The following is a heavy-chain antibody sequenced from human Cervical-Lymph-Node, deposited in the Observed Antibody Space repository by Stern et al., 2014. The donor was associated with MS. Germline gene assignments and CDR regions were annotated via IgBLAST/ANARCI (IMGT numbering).Heavy chain of an antibody. CDR3: ARDRTYYSFDY. V-gene: IGHV4-30-4*01. D-gene: IGHD3-10*01. Sequence: QVQLQESGPGLVKPSQTLSLTCTVSGVSITSGDSYWSWIRQSPGKGLEWIGYIHSNGNTYYNPSLKNRLIMSVDTSRKQFSLKLISVTAADTAVYYCARDRTYYSFDYWGQGILVTVSS. J-gene: IGHJ4*02. CDR1: GVSITSGDSY. CDR2: IHSNGNT.